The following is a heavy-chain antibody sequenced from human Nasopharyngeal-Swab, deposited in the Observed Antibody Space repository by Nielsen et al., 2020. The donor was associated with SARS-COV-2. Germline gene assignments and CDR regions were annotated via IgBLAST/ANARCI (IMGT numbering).Heavy chain of an antibody. D-gene: IGHD3-10*01. J-gene: IGHJ4*02. CDR3: ARAAPGSGSSSDY. Sequence: GESLKISCAASGFTFSSYAMHWVRQAPGKGLEWVAVISYDGSNKYYADSVKGRFTISRDNSKNTLYLQMNSLRAEDTAVYYCARAAPGSGSSSDYWGQGTLVTVSS. CDR1: GFTFSSYA. CDR2: ISYDGSNK. V-gene: IGHV3-30*04.